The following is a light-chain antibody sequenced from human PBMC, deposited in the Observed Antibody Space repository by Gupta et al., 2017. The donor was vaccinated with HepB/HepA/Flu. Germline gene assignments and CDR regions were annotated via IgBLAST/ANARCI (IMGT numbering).Light chain of an antibody. CDR3: QQYNIWPLT. CDR2: GAS. Sequence: QSAGSLSLFPGERVTLACRASQSVSSNLAWYQQKPGQAPRLLMYGASTRATGIPARFSGSGSGTEFTLTISSLQSEDFAVYYCQQYNIWPLTFGGGTKVEIK. V-gene: IGKV3-15*01. CDR1: QSVSSN. J-gene: IGKJ4*01.